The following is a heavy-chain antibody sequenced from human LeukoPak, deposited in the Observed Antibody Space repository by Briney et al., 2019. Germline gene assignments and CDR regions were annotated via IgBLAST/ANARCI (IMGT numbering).Heavy chain of an antibody. J-gene: IGHJ3*02. CDR1: GGSISSSY. D-gene: IGHD3-22*01. Sequence: SETLSLTCSVSGGSISSSYWSWTRPAPGKGLEWIGQIYYSGSTNYNPPLKSRVTISVDTSKNQFSLKLSSVTAADTAVYYCAREGMIATGREPAEIWGQGTMVTVSS. CDR3: AREGMIATGREPAEI. V-gene: IGHV4-59*01. CDR2: IYYSGST.